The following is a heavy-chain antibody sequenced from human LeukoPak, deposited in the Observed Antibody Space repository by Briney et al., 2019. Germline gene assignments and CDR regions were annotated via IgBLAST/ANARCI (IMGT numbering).Heavy chain of an antibody. CDR2: IYYSGST. V-gene: IGHV4-39*07. Sequence: SETLSLTCTVSGGSISSSSYYWGWIRQPPGKGLEWIGTIYYSGSTYYNPSLKSRVTISVDTSKNQFSLNLSSVTAADTAVYYCARGLWFGQFYFDYWGQGTLVTVSS. D-gene: IGHD3-10*01. J-gene: IGHJ4*02. CDR3: ARGLWFGQFYFDY. CDR1: GGSISSSSYY.